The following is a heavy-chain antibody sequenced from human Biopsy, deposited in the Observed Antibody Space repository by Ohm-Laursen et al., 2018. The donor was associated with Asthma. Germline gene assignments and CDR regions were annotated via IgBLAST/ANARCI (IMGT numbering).Heavy chain of an antibody. CDR2: IYSGGGT. Sequence: SLRLSCAASGFTVSSNGMSWVRQPPGKGLEWVSVIYSGGGTFYADSVQGRFTISRDNSKNTLYLQMHSLKIEDTAVYFCARQVKSTVFGVSYKKFDFWGQGTLVAVSS. CDR1: GFTVSSNG. J-gene: IGHJ4*02. D-gene: IGHD3-3*01. V-gene: IGHV3-53*05. CDR3: ARQVKSTVFGVSYKKFDF.